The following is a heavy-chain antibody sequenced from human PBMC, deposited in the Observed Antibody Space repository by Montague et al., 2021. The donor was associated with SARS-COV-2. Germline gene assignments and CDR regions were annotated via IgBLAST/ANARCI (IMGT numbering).Heavy chain of an antibody. J-gene: IGHJ3*02. CDR2: IYYSGST. V-gene: IGHV4-39*01. Sequence: SETLSLTCTVSGGSISSSSYYWGWIRQPPGKELEWIGSIYYSGSTYYNPSLKSRVTISVDTSKNQFSLKLSSVAAADTAVYYCASPTYYYDSSGSDAFDIWGQGTMVTVSS. D-gene: IGHD3-22*01. CDR3: ASPTYYYDSSGSDAFDI. CDR1: GGSISSSSYY.